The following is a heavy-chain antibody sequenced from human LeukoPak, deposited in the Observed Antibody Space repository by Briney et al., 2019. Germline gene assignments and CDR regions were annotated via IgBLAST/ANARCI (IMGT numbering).Heavy chain of an antibody. J-gene: IGHJ5*02. CDR2: IYYSGST. V-gene: IGHV4-39*01. Sequence: SETLSLTCPVSGGSISSSSYYWGWIRQPPGKGLEWIGSIYYSGSTYYNPSLKSRVTISVDTSKNQFSLKLSSVTAADTAVYYCASGGPIVVVVAARIWFDPWGQGPLATVSS. CDR1: GGSISSSSYY. D-gene: IGHD2-15*01. CDR3: ASGGPIVVVVAARIWFDP.